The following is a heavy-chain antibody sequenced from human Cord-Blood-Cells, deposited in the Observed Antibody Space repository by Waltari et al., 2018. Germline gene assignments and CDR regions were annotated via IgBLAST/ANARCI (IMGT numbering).Heavy chain of an antibody. CDR1: GFPFGSPW. D-gene: IGHD4-17*01. Sequence: EVQLVESGGGLVQPGGSLRLSCAASGFPFGSPWVRWVSQAPGKGLEWVANIKQDGSEKYYVDSVKGRFTISRDNAKNSLYLQMNSLRAEDTAVYYCARDPTEGTTSDYWGQGTLVTVSS. CDR3: ARDPTEGTTSDY. CDR2: IKQDGSEK. J-gene: IGHJ4*02. V-gene: IGHV3-7*01.